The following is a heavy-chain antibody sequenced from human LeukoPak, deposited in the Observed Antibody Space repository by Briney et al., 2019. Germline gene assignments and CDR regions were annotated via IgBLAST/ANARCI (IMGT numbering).Heavy chain of an antibody. CDR1: GGSFSGYY. Sequence: PSETLSLTCAVYGGSFSGYYWSWIRQPPGKGLEWIGEINHSGSTNYNPSLKSRVTISVDASKNQFSLKLSSVTAADTAVYYCARGSIPLFWSGYPNYYFDYWGQGTLVTVSS. V-gene: IGHV4-34*01. CDR2: INHSGST. CDR3: ARGSIPLFWSGYPNYYFDY. J-gene: IGHJ4*02. D-gene: IGHD3-3*01.